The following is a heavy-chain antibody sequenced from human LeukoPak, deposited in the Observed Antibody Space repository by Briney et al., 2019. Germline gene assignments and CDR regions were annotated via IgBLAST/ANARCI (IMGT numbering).Heavy chain of an antibody. Sequence: PSETLSLTCTVSGGSISSSTYYWGWIRQPPGKGPEWIGSIYYSGSTYYNPSLKSRVTISVDTSKNQFSLKLSSVTAADTAVYYCARLPGAARPFDYWGQGTLVTVSS. CDR3: ARLPGAARPFDY. D-gene: IGHD6-6*01. CDR1: GGSISSSTYY. J-gene: IGHJ4*02. V-gene: IGHV4-39*01. CDR2: IYYSGST.